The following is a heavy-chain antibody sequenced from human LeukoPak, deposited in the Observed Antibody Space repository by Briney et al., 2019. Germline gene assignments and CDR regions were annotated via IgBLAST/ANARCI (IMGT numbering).Heavy chain of an antibody. V-gene: IGHV3-15*01. CDR3: TTDDVAALVVVAANDAFDF. J-gene: IGHJ3*01. CDR1: GFNFNTAW. CDR2: IKNKFDGGTT. D-gene: IGHD2-15*01. Sequence: PGGSLRLSCAASGFNFNTAWMSWVRQAPGKGLEWVGRIKNKFDGGTTDYAAHVKGRFTISRDDAKNTLYLQMNSLKSEDTAVYYCTTDDVAALVVVAANDAFDFWGHGTMVTVSS.